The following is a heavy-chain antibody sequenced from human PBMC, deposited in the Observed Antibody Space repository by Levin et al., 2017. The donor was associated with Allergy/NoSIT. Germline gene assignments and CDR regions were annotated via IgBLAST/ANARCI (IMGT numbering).Heavy chain of an antibody. D-gene: IGHD6-6*01. CDR2: IYPGDSDT. J-gene: IGHJ3*02. CDR1: GYSFTSYW. CDR3: ARPRDSSSFEAFNI. V-gene: IGHV5-51*01. Sequence: AGESLKISCKGSGYSFTSYWIGWVRQMPGKGLEWKGIIYPGDSDTRYSPSFQGQVTISADKSIITAYLQWSSLKASDTAMYYCARPRDSSSFEAFNIWGQGTMVTVSS.